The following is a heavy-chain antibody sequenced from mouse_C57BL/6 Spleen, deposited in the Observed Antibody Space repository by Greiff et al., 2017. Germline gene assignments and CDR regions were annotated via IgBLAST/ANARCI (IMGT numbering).Heavy chain of an antibody. CDR2: IHPSDSDT. J-gene: IGHJ4*01. CDR3: AIDDYDVAMDY. D-gene: IGHD2-4*01. CDR1: GYTFTSYW. V-gene: IGHV1-74*01. Sequence: QVQLQQPGAELVKPGASVKVSCKASGYTFTSYWMHWVKQRPGQGLEWIGMIHPSDSDTNYNQKFKGKATLTVDKSSSTAYMQLSSLTSEDSAVYYCAIDDYDVAMDYWGQGTSVTVSS.